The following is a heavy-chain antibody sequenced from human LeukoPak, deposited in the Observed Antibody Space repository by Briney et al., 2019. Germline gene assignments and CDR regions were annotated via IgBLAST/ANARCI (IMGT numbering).Heavy chain of an antibody. CDR1: GGSFSGYY. D-gene: IGHD5-12*01. CDR2: INHSGST. CDR3: ARGIYFNWFDP. J-gene: IGHJ5*02. Sequence: SETLSLTCAVYGGSFSGYYWSWIRQPPGKGLEWIGEINHSGSTNYNPSLKSRVTISVDTSKNQFSLKLSSVTAADTAVYYCARGIYFNWFDPWGQGTLVTVSS. V-gene: IGHV4-34*01.